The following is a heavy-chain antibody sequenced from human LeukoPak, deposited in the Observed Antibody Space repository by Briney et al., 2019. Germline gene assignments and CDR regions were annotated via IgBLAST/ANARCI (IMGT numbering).Heavy chain of an antibody. CDR2: ISWNSGSI. CDR3: AKDIKATPPDTAMVMDAFDI. J-gene: IGHJ3*02. D-gene: IGHD5-18*01. CDR1: GFTFDDYA. Sequence: GGSLRLSCAASGFTFDDYAMHWVRQAPGKGLERVSGISWNSGSIGYADSVKGRFTISRDNAKNSLYLQMNSLRAEDTALYYCAKDIKATPPDTAMVMDAFDIWGQGTMVTVSS. V-gene: IGHV3-9*01.